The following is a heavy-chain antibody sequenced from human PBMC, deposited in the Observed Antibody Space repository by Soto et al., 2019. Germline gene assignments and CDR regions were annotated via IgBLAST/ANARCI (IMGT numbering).Heavy chain of an antibody. V-gene: IGHV4-39*01. J-gene: IGHJ6*02. CDR3: ARLKGYCFSTNCHGYYGMDV. D-gene: IGHD2-2*01. CDR1: GGSVSSNSYS. Sequence: SENPSLTCTVSGGSVSSNSYSWGWIRQSPGKGLEWIGTIYSSENTYYNPSLLSRVTLSVHTSNNQFSPQLSCVTAADTAVYYCARLKGYCFSTNCHGYYGMDVWGQGTTVTVSS. CDR2: IYSSENT.